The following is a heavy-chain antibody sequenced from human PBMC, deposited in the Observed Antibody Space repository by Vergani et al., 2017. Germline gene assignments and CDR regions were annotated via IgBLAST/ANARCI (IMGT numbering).Heavy chain of an antibody. D-gene: IGHD6-13*01. CDR3: ARDSVRSSSWSYGVGGSYYYYYMDV. CDR1: GFTFSSYG. J-gene: IGHJ6*03. Sequence: VQLVESGGGLIQAGGSLRLSCAASGFTFSSYGMHWVRQAPGKGLEWVAVIWYDGSNKYYADSVKGRFTISRDNSKNTLYLQMNSLRAEDTAVYYCARDSVRSSSWSYGVGGSYYYYYMDVWGKGTTVTVSS. V-gene: IGHV3-33*01. CDR2: IWYDGSNK.